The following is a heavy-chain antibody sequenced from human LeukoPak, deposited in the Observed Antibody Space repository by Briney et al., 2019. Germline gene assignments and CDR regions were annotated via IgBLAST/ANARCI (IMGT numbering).Heavy chain of an antibody. CDR2: IYHSGST. Sequence: SQTLSLTCAVSGGSISSGGYSWSWIRQPPGKGLECIGYIYHSGSTYYNPSLKSRVTISVDRSKNQFSLKLSSVTAADTAVYYCARANSGSYPMRYYFDYWGQGTLVTVSS. CDR3: ARANSGSYPMRYYFDY. V-gene: IGHV4-30-2*01. CDR1: GGSISSGGYS. J-gene: IGHJ4*02. D-gene: IGHD1-26*01.